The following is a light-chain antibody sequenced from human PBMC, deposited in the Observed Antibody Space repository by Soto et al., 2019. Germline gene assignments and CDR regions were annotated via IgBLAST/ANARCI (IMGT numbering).Light chain of an antibody. Sequence: QSALTQPPSASGSPGQSVTISCTGTSGDVGAYNSVSWYRQHPAKAPKLIISDVTQRPSGVPDRFSGSRSGSTASLTVSGLQAEDEADYYCCSYAGSNNFVFGTGTKVTVL. CDR1: SGDVGAYNS. J-gene: IGLJ1*01. CDR2: DVT. CDR3: CSYAGSNNFV. V-gene: IGLV2-8*01.